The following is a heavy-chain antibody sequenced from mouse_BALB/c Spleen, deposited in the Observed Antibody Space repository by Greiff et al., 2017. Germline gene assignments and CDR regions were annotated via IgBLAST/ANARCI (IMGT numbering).Heavy chain of an antibody. Sequence: VQLKESGGDLVKPGGSLKLSCAASGFTFSSYGMSWVRQTPDKRLEWVATISSGGSYTYYPDSVKGRFTISRDNAKNTLYLQMSSLKSEDTAMYYCARQYGNPVYYFDYWGQGTTLTVSS. CDR3: ARQYGNPVYYFDY. V-gene: IGHV5-6*01. J-gene: IGHJ2*01. CDR1: GFTFSSYG. CDR2: ISSGGSYT. D-gene: IGHD2-1*01.